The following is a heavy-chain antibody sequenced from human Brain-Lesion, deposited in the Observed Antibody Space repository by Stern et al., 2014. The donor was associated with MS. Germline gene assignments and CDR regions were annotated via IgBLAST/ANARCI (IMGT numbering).Heavy chain of an antibody. CDR3: ASGYRIFDY. CDR2: IHPSGSA. D-gene: IGHD5-18*01. Sequence: VHLVESGPGLVKPSQTLSLTCTVPGGSISSGSDYWSWIRQPVGKGLEWIGRIHPSGSAFYTPSLKSRVTISTDTSMNQFSLELNSATAADTAIYYCASGYRIFDYWGQGILVTVSS. CDR1: GGSISSGSDY. J-gene: IGHJ4*02. V-gene: IGHV4-61*02.